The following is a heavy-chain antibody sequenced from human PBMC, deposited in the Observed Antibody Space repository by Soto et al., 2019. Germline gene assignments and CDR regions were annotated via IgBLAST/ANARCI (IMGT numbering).Heavy chain of an antibody. CDR1: GGSISSSSYY. CDR3: ARLDPWWDHYYMDV. D-gene: IGHD1-26*01. J-gene: IGHJ6*03. V-gene: IGHV4-39*01. Sequence: PSETLSLTCTVSGGSISSSSYYWGWIRQPPGKGLEWIGSIYYSGSTYYNPSLKSRVTISVDTSKNHFSLKLSSVTAAVTAVYYCARLDPWWDHYYMDVWGKGTTVTVSS. CDR2: IYYSGST.